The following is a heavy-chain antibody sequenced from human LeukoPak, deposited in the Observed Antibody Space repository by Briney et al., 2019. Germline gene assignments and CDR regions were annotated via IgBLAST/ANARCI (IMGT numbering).Heavy chain of an antibody. J-gene: IGHJ6*02. D-gene: IGHD5-18*01. CDR2: ISSSGSTI. V-gene: IGHV3-11*01. Sequence: PGGSLRLSCAASGFTFSDYYMGWIRQAPGKGLEWVSYISSSGSTIYYADSVKGRFTISRDNAKNSLYLQMNSLRAEDTAVYYCARDIGGGYSYVYYYGMDVWGQGTTVTVSS. CDR3: ARDIGGGYSYVYYYGMDV. CDR1: GFTFSDYY.